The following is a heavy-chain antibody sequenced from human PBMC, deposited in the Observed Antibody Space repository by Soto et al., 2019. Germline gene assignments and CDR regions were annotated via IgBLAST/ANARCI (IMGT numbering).Heavy chain of an antibody. Sequence: PGGSLRLSCAASGFTFSSYGMHWVRQAPGKGLEWVAVIWYDGSNKYYADSVKGRFTISRDNSKNTLYLQMNSLRAEDTAVYYCARDLVVGATAHYFDYWGQGTLVTVSS. CDR1: GFTFSSYG. D-gene: IGHD1-26*01. CDR2: IWYDGSNK. J-gene: IGHJ4*02. V-gene: IGHV3-33*01. CDR3: ARDLVVGATAHYFDY.